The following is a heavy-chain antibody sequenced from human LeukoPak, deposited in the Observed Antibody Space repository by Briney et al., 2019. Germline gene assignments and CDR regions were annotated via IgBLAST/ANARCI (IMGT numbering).Heavy chain of an antibody. Sequence: ASVKVSCKASGYTFTSYYMHWVRQAPGQGLEWMEIINPSGGSTSYAQKFQGRVTMTRDTSTSTVYTELSSLRSEDTAVYYCAREGRLDCSSTSCYLDAFDIWGQGTMVTVSS. V-gene: IGHV1-46*03. CDR2: INPSGGST. D-gene: IGHD2-2*01. CDR3: AREGRLDCSSTSCYLDAFDI. CDR1: GYTFTSYY. J-gene: IGHJ3*02.